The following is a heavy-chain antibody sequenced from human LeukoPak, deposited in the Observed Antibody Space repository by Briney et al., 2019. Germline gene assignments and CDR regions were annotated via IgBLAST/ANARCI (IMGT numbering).Heavy chain of an antibody. CDR3: ATGDGYNSPLPPY. J-gene: IGHJ4*02. CDR1: GFTFSSYA. CDR2: ILYDGSNK. Sequence: GGSLRLSCAASGFTFSSYAMYWVRQAPGKGLQWVATILYDGSNKYYVDSVKGRFTISRDNSKNTLYLQMNSLRAEDTAVYYCATGDGYNSPLPPYWGQGTLVTVSS. V-gene: IGHV3-30*04. D-gene: IGHD5-24*01.